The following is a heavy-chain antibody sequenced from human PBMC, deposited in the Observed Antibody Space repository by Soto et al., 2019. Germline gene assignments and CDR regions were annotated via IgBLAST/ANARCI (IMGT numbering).Heavy chain of an antibody. CDR2: IWYDGSNK. CDR3: ARDYNGDYAYCFDY. Sequence: GGSLRLSCAASGFTFSSYGMHWVRQAPGKGLEWVAVIWYDGSNKYYADSVKGRFTISRDNSKNTLYLQMNSLRAEDTAVYYCARDYNGDYAYCFDYWGQGTLVTVSS. J-gene: IGHJ4*02. CDR1: GFTFSSYG. V-gene: IGHV3-33*01. D-gene: IGHD4-17*01.